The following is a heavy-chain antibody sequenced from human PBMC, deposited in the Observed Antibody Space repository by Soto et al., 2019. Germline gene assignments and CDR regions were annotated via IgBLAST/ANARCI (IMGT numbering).Heavy chain of an antibody. CDR3: ARGKLGSSWEFDY. J-gene: IGHJ4*02. CDR1: GGSFSGYY. CDR2: INHSGSS. Sequence: SETLSLTCAVYGGSFSGYYWSWIRKPPGKGLEWIGEINHSGSSNYNPSLKSRVTISVDTSKNQFSLKLSSVTAADTAVYYCARGKLGSSWEFDYWGQGTLVTVSS. D-gene: IGHD6-13*01. V-gene: IGHV4-34*01.